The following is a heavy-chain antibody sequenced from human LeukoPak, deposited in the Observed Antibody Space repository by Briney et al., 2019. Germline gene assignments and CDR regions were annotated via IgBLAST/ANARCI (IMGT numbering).Heavy chain of an antibody. Sequence: PSETLSLTCTVSGGSISSYYWSWIRQPAGKGLEWIGRIYTSGSTNYNPSLKSRVTMSVDTSKNQFSLKLSSVTAADTAVYYCARDIYDILTGYYGRDAFDIWGQGTMVTVSS. D-gene: IGHD3-9*01. V-gene: IGHV4-4*07. CDR2: IYTSGST. J-gene: IGHJ3*02. CDR3: ARDIYDILTGYYGRDAFDI. CDR1: GGSISSYY.